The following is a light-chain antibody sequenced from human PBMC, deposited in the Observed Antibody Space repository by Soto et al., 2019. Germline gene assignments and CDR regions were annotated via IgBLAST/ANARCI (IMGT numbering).Light chain of an antibody. J-gene: IGKJ2*01. CDR2: DAS. CDR3: QQRSNWPRFT. V-gene: IGKV3-11*01. Sequence: EIVLTQSPATLSLSPGERATLSCRASQSVSNYLAWYQQKPGQAPRLLIYDASNRATGIPARFSGSGSGTDFTPTISSLEPEDVAVYYCQQRSNWPRFTFGQGTKVEIK. CDR1: QSVSNY.